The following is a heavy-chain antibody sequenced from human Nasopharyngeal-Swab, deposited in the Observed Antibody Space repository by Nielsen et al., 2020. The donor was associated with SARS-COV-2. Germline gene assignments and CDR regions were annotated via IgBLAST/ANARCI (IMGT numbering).Heavy chain of an antibody. D-gene: IGHD4-11*01. Sequence: SETLSLTCTVYGTSSSTYYWSWIRQPPGKGLEWIGYMSYSGSTNYNPSLKSRVTISLDTSKNQFSLKLNSVTAADTAVYYCARHDYNNYEINYWGQGTLVTVSS. CDR2: MSYSGST. V-gene: IGHV4-59*01. J-gene: IGHJ4*02. CDR1: GTSSSTYY. CDR3: ARHDYNNYEINY.